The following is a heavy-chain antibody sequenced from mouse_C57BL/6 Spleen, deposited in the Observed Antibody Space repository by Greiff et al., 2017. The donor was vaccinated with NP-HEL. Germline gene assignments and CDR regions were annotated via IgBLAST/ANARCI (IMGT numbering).Heavy chain of an antibody. V-gene: IGHV1-53*01. CDR2: INPSNGGT. Sequence: QVQLQQPGTELVKPGASVKLSCKASGYTFTSYWMHWVKQRPGQGLEWIGNINPSNGGTNYNEKFKSKATLTVDKSSSTAYMQLSSLTSEDSAVYDCAREGGYYDYDEGPAYWGQGTLVTVSA. J-gene: IGHJ3*01. CDR3: AREGGYYDYDEGPAY. CDR1: GYTFTSYW. D-gene: IGHD2-4*01.